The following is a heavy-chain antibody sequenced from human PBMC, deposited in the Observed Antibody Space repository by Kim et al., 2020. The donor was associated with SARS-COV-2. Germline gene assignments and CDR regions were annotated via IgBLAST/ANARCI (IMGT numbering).Heavy chain of an antibody. CDR3: ATVEKGRGTTVVTPEVWFAFDI. CDR1: GYTLTELS. V-gene: IGHV1-24*01. CDR2: FDPEDGET. D-gene: IGHD4-17*01. Sequence: ASVKVSCKVSGYTLTELSMHWVRQAPGKGLEWMGGFDPEDGETIYAQKFQGRVTMTEDTSTDTAYMELSSLRSEDTAVYYCATVEKGRGTTVVTPEVWFAFDIWGQGTMVTVSS. J-gene: IGHJ3*02.